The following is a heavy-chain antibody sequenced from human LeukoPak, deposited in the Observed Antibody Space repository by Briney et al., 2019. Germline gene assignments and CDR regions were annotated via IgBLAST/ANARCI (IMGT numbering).Heavy chain of an antibody. Sequence: ASVKVSCKASGYTFTGYYMHRVRQAPGQGLEWMGWINPNSGGTNYAQKFQGRVTMTRDTSISTAYMELSRLRSDDTAVYYCARGGDSYGSYFDYWGQGTLVTVSS. J-gene: IGHJ4*02. CDR2: INPNSGGT. D-gene: IGHD5-18*01. CDR3: ARGGDSYGSYFDY. V-gene: IGHV1-2*02. CDR1: GYTFTGYY.